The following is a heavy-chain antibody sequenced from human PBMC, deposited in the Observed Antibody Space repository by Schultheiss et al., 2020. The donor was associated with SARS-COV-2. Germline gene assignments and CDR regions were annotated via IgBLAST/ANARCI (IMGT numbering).Heavy chain of an antibody. CDR1: GDSIDRSASF. Sequence: SETLSLTCTVSGDSIDRSASFWGWIRQTPGRGLEWIGSIFYIGTTYYNPSLRSRVTISVDTSKNQLSLKLSSVTAADTAVYYCARLPFVVVTGPIYNWFDAWGQGTLVTVSS. V-gene: IGHV4-39*01. CDR3: ARLPFVVVTGPIYNWFDA. CDR2: IFYIGTT. D-gene: IGHD2-21*02. J-gene: IGHJ5*02.